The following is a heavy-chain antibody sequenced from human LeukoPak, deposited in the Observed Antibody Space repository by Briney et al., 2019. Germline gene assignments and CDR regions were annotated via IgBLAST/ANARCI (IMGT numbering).Heavy chain of an antibody. J-gene: IGHJ6*03. CDR2: INPNSGGT. CDR3: ARDGGIITTVTDETSYYYYYMDV. D-gene: IGHD4-17*01. Sequence: ASVKVSCKASGYTFTGYYMHWVRQAPGQGLEWMGWINPNSGGTNYAQKFQGRVTMTRDTSISTAYMELSRLRSDDTAVYYCARDGGIITTVTDETSYYYYYMDVWGKGTTVTVSS. CDR1: GYTFTGYY. V-gene: IGHV1-2*02.